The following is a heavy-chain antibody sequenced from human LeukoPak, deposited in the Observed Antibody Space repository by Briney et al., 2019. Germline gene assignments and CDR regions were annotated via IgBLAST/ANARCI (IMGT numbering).Heavy chain of an antibody. J-gene: IGHJ4*02. V-gene: IGHV5-51*01. CDR2: IYPGDSDT. Sequence: GESLKISCKGSGYSFTSYWIGWVRQMPGKGLEWMGIIYPGDSDTRYSPSFQGQVTISADKSISTAYMELSRLRSDDTAVYYCARVSSNNRFPNDYWGQGTLVTVSS. D-gene: IGHD1/OR15-1a*01. CDR1: GYSFTSYW. CDR3: ARVSSNNRFPNDY.